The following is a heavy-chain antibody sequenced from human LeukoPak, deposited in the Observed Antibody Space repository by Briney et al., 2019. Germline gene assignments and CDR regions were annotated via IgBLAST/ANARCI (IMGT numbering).Heavy chain of an antibody. J-gene: IGHJ4*02. CDR1: GYTFTSYY. CDR3: ASGSSSDY. D-gene: IGHD6-13*01. CDR2: INPSGGST. Sequence: VASAKVTCKASGYTFTSYYMHWVRQAPGQGLEWMGIINPSGGSTSYAQKFQGRVTMTRDTSTSTAYMELNRLRSDDTAVYYCASGSSSDYWGQGTLVTVSS. V-gene: IGHV1-46*01.